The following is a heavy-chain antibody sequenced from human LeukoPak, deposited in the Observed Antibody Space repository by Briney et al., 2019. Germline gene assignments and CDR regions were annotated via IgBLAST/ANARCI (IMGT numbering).Heavy chain of an antibody. V-gene: IGHV3-30*18. Sequence: GGSLRLSCAASGFTFDGYGMHWVRQAPGKGLEWVAVISYDGSNKHYADSVKGRFTISRDNSKNTLYLQVNSLRAEDTAVYYCAKDPIWWNYFDYWGQGTLVTVSS. CDR1: GFTFDGYG. CDR2: ISYDGSNK. J-gene: IGHJ4*02. CDR3: AKDPIWWNYFDY. D-gene: IGHD2-8*02.